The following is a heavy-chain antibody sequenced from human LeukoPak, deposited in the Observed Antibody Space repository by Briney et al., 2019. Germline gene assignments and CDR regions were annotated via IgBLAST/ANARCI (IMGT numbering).Heavy chain of an antibody. CDR1: GYTFTSYD. V-gene: IGHV1-8*01. D-gene: IGHD3-22*01. J-gene: IGHJ5*02. CDR3: ASAPATYYYDSSGYYRKMVWFDP. Sequence: ASVKVSCKASGYTFTSYDINWVRPATGQGLEWVGWMNPNSGNTDYAQKFQGRVTMTRNTSIRTAYMKLSSLRSEDTAVYYCASAPATYYYDSSGYYRKMVWFDPWGQGTLVTVSS. CDR2: MNPNSGNT.